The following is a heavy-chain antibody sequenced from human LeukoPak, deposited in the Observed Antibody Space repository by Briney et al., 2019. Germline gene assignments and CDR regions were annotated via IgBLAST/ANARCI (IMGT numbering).Heavy chain of an antibody. V-gene: IGHV3-74*01. CDR2: ISSDGSST. CDR1: GFTFSSYW. Sequence: GGSLRLSCAASGFTFSSYWMHWVRQAPGKGLVWVSRISSDGSSTSYADSVKGRFTISRDNAKNTLYLQMNSLRAEDTTVYYCARESSDIADSSFDYWGQGTLVTVSS. D-gene: IGHD2-15*01. J-gene: IGHJ4*02. CDR3: ARESSDIADSSFDY.